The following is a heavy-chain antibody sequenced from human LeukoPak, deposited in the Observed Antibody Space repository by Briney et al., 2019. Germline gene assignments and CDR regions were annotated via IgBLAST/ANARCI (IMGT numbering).Heavy chain of an antibody. V-gene: IGHV3-33*01. CDR3: AREFDY. CDR2: IWYDGSNK. J-gene: IGHJ4*02. Sequence: PGGSLRLSCAASGFTVSSYGMHWVRQATGKGLEWVAVIWYDGSNKYYADSVKGRFTISRDNSKNTLYLQMNSLRAEDTAVYYCAREFDYWGQGTLVTVSS. CDR1: GFTVSSYG.